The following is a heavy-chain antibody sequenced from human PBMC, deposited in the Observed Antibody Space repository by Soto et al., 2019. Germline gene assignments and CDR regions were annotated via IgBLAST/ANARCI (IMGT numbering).Heavy chain of an antibody. D-gene: IGHD2-8*02. CDR3: ARSTGFSYVDT. J-gene: IGHJ4*02. CDR1: GYTFTSYA. Sequence: ASVKVSCKASGYTFTSYAMHWVRQAPGQRLEWMGWINAGNGHTKYSQKFQGRVTITRDTSASTAYMELTSLSSEDTVVYYCARSTGFSYVDTWGQEAVLTISS. CDR2: INAGNGHT. V-gene: IGHV1-3*01.